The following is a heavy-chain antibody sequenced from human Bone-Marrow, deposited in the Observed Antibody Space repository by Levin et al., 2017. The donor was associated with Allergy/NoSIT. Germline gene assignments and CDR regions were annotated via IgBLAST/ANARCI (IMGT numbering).Heavy chain of an antibody. D-gene: IGHD5/OR15-5a*01. Sequence: SQTLSLTCTVSGDSFLSHYWTWIRQPPGKGLEWIGYIYYTGSTNYNPSLQSRVAMSLDTSKSQFSLKLSSVTAADTAVYYCARGYSLYDYDYWGQGTLVTVSS. CDR3: ARGYSLYDYDY. J-gene: IGHJ4*02. CDR2: IYYTGST. V-gene: IGHV4-59*11. CDR1: GDSFLSHY.